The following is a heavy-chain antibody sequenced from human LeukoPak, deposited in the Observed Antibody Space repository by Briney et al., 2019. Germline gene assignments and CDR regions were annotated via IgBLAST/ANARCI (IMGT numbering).Heavy chain of an antibody. Sequence: ASVKVSCKASRYTFTTYGISLVRQAPGEGLEWMGWISAYNGNTNYAQKLQGRVTMATDTSTSTAYMELRSLRSGDTAVYYCAREVLTYYYGSGSAYYFDYWGQGTLVTVSS. D-gene: IGHD3-10*01. J-gene: IGHJ4*02. V-gene: IGHV1-18*04. CDR2: ISAYNGNT. CDR1: RYTFTTYG. CDR3: AREVLTYYYGSGSAYYFDY.